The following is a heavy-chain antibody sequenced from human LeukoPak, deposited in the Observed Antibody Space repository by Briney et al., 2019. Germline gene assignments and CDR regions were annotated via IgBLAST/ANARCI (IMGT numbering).Heavy chain of an antibody. CDR2: IIPIFGTA. J-gene: IGHJ4*02. CDR3: ATAYSPLHCSSTSCSRSGGYYFYY. V-gene: IGHV1-69*05. D-gene: IGHD2-2*01. Sequence: SVTVSCTSSGYTFTSYGISWVRQAPGQGLEWMGGIIPIFGTANYSQKFPGRVTITTDESTSTAYMELSSLRSEDTAVYYCATAYSPLHCSSTSCSRSGGYYFYYWGQGTLVTVSS. CDR1: GYTFTSYG.